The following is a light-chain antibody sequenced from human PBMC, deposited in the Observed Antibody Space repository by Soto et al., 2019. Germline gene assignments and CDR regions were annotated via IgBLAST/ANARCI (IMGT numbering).Light chain of an antibody. V-gene: IGKV1-5*01. CDR3: QKYSTYPLN. CDR1: QSITTF. CDR2: DAS. Sequence: DIQMTHSPSTLSASILYIVTITFRASQSITTFLAWYQQKPGKAPQILIYDASKLEPGVPSRLSGGGSGTEFTLTISSLQPDDFATYYCQKYSTYPLNFGGGTKVDIK. J-gene: IGKJ4*01.